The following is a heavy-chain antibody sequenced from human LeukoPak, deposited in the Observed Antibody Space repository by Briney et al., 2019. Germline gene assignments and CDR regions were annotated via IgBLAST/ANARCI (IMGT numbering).Heavy chain of an antibody. Sequence: ASVKVSCKASGYTFTGYYMHWVRQAPGQGLEWMGWINPNSGGTNYAQKFQGRVTMTRDTSISTAYMELSRLRSDDTAVYYCVRAEPKVAAFDYWGQGTLVTVSS. CDR2: INPNSGGT. CDR1: GYTFTGYY. D-gene: IGHD6-19*01. V-gene: IGHV1-2*02. CDR3: VRAEPKVAAFDY. J-gene: IGHJ4*02.